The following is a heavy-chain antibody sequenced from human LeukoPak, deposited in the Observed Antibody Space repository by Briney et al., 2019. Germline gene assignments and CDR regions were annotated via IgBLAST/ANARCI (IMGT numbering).Heavy chain of an antibody. CDR1: GYTFTSYG. V-gene: IGHV1-18*04. J-gene: IGHJ4*02. D-gene: IGHD3-10*01. Sequence: ASVKVTCKASGYTFTSYGISWVRQAPGQGLEWMGWICDYNGNTDYAQNLRGSVTMTTDTSTSTAYMELRSLRSDDTAVYYCARDSVDGSGTYYNDSPDYWGQGTLVTVSS. CDR2: ICDYNGNT. CDR3: ARDSVDGSGTYYNDSPDY.